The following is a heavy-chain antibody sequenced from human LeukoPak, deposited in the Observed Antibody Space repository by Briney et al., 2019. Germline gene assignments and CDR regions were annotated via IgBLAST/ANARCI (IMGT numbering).Heavy chain of an antibody. CDR1: GYTFTGYY. J-gene: IGHJ4*02. D-gene: IGHD2-15*01. CDR2: IIPIFGTA. CDR3: AREERRGGKATPDFDY. Sequence: GASVKVSCKASGYTFTGYYMHWVRQAPGQGLEWMGRIIPIFGTANYAQKFQGRVTITTDESTSTAYMELSSLRSEDTAVYYCAREERRGGKATPDFDYWGQGTLVTVSS. V-gene: IGHV1-69*05.